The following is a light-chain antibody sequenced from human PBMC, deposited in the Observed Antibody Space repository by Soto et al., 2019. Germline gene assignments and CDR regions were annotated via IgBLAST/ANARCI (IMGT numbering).Light chain of an antibody. CDR2: GAS. V-gene: IGKV1-27*01. J-gene: IGKJ1*01. Sequence: DIQMAQSPSSLSASIGDRVTITCRASQGISEYLAWYQQRPGNAPNLLIYGASILQSGVPSRFSGSGSGTHFTLTISSLQPEDVATDYCHSYNSSPRTFGQGTTVEIK. CDR3: HSYNSSPRT. CDR1: QGISEY.